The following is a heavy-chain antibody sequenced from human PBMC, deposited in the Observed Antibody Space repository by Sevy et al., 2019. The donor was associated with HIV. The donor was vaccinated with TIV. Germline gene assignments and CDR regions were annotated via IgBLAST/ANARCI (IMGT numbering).Heavy chain of an antibody. D-gene: IGHD3-22*01. V-gene: IGHV3-30-3*01. Sequence: GGSLRLSCEASGFTFRSYAMPWARQAPGKGLEWVAVISYDGSNKYYADSVKGRFTISRDNSKNTLYLQMNSLRAEDTAVYYCASYDSSGHNFDYWGQGTLVTVSS. CDR2: ISYDGSNK. CDR3: ASYDSSGHNFDY. CDR1: GFTFRSYA. J-gene: IGHJ4*02.